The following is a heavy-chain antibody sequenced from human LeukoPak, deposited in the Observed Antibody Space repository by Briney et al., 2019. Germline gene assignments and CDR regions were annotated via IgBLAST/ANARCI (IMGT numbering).Heavy chain of an antibody. Sequence: ASVKVSCKASGYTFTSYYMHWVRQAPGQGLEWMGWINPNSGGTNYAQKFQGRVTMTRDTSISTAYMELSRLRSDDTAVYYCASFDFWSGYYYPGGFDYWGQGTLVTVSS. CDR2: INPNSGGT. D-gene: IGHD3-3*01. CDR3: ASFDFWSGYYYPGGFDY. V-gene: IGHV1-2*02. CDR1: GYTFTSYY. J-gene: IGHJ4*02.